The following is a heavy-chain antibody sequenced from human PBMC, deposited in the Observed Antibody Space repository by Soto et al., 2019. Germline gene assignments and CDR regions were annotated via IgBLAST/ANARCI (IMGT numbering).Heavy chain of an antibody. D-gene: IGHD3-10*01. CDR3: VRAVIRGVIISHFDP. Sequence: QVQLVQSGAEVKEPGSSVKVSCKTYGGTFSTDATSWVRQAPGQGLEWMGGIIPMFGAPNYAQRFLGRVTITADESTSTVFMELSSLRSEDTAVYYCVRAVIRGVIISHFDPWGQGTLVTVSS. CDR1: GGTFSTDA. CDR2: IIPMFGAP. J-gene: IGHJ5*02. V-gene: IGHV1-69*12.